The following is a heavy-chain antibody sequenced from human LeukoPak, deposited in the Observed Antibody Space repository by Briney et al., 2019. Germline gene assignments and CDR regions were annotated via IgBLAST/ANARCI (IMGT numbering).Heavy chain of an antibody. Sequence: GESLKISCKGSGYSFSNYWIGWVRQMPGKGLEWMAIINPGNSDTKYNPAFQGQVTISADNSISTAYLQWSNLKASDSAMYYCARRSSSEFWGQGTLVTVSS. CDR3: ARRSSSEF. CDR2: INPGNSDT. CDR1: GYSFSNYW. V-gene: IGHV5-51*01. D-gene: IGHD6-6*01. J-gene: IGHJ4*02.